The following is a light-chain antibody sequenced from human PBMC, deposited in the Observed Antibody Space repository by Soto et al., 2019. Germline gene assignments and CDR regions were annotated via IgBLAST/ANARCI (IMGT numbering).Light chain of an antibody. CDR3: QQYNNWPYT. CDR1: QSVSSN. Sequence: EIVMTQSPATLSVSPGERAALSCRASQSVSSNFAWYQQKPGQAPRLLIYGASTRATGIPARFSGSGSGTEFNLNISRLQSEDFAVYYCQQYNNWPYTFGQGTKLEIK. J-gene: IGKJ2*01. V-gene: IGKV3-15*01. CDR2: GAS.